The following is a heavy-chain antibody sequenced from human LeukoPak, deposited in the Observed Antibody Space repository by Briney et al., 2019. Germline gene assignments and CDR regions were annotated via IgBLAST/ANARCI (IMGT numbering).Heavy chain of an antibody. J-gene: IGHJ4*02. Sequence: GGTPRLSCAASGFTFSSYAMSWVRQAPGKGLEWVSAISGSGGSTYYADSVKGRFTISRDNSKNTLYLQMNSLRAEDTAVYYCAKDGVVPAAPFDYWGQGTLVTVSS. D-gene: IGHD2-2*01. V-gene: IGHV3-23*01. CDR3: AKDGVVPAAPFDY. CDR2: ISGSGGST. CDR1: GFTFSSYA.